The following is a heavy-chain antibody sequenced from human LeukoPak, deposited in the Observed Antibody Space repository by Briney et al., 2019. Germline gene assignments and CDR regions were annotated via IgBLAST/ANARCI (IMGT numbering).Heavy chain of an antibody. CDR3: ARDFLVGQQLVRTLDY. V-gene: IGHV1-45*02. J-gene: IGHJ4*02. CDR1: GYTFTYRY. CDR2: ITPFNGNT. Sequence: GSSVKVSCKASGYTFTYRYLHWVRQAPGQALEWMGWITPFNGNTNYAQKFQDRVTITRDRSMSTAYMELSSLRSEDTAMYYCARDFLVGQQLVRTLDYWGQGTLVTVSS. D-gene: IGHD6-13*01.